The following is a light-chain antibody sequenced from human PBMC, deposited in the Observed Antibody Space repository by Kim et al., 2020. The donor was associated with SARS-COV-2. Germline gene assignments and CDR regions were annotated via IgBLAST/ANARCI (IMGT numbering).Light chain of an antibody. CDR2: GAS. V-gene: IGKV3-20*01. Sequence: STGERATLSCRASQSVRSNYLAWYQQKAGQAPRLLMFGASTRATGIPDRFSGSGSGTDFTLTISRLEPEDFAVYYCQQYAGSRLTFGGGTKVDIK. CDR1: QSVRSNY. CDR3: QQYAGSRLT. J-gene: IGKJ4*01.